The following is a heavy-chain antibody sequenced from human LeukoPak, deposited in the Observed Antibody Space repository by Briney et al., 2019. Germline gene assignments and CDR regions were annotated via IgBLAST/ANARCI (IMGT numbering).Heavy chain of an antibody. D-gene: IGHD3-22*01. Sequence: TGGSLRLSCAVSGITLSNYAMSWVRQAPGKGLEWVAGISGRGGGTHYADSVKGRFTISRDNPKNTLYLQMNNLRAGDTAVYFCAKRGVVIRVILVGFHKEAYYFDSWGQGALVTVSS. CDR2: ISGRGGGT. J-gene: IGHJ4*02. CDR3: AKRGVVIRVILVGFHKEAYYFDS. CDR1: GITLSNYA. V-gene: IGHV3-23*01.